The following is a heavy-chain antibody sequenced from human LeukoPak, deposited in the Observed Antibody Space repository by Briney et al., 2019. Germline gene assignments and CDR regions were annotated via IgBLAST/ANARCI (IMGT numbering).Heavy chain of an antibody. CDR1: GFTFDDYG. V-gene: IGHV3-20*04. Sequence: PGGSLRLSXAASGFTFDDYGMSWVRQAPGKGVEWVSGINWNGGSTGYADSVKGRFTISRDNAKNSLYLQMNSLRAEDTALYYCAKVVVTYYYYYMGVWGKGTTVTVSS. D-gene: IGHD3-22*01. CDR3: AKVVVTYYYYYMGV. J-gene: IGHJ6*03. CDR2: INWNGGST.